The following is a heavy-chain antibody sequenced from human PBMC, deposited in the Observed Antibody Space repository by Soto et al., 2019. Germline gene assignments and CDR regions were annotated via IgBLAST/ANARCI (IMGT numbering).Heavy chain of an antibody. CDR1: GFTFDDYA. D-gene: IGHD3-22*01. CDR2: ISWNSGSI. J-gene: IGHJ4*02. V-gene: IGHV3-9*01. CDR3: AKASHYDSSGYCVDY. Sequence: ESGGGLVQPGRSLRLSCAASGFTFDDYAMHWVRQAPGKGLEWVSGISWNSGSIGYADSVKGRFTISRDNAKNSLYLQMNSLRAEDTALYYCAKASHYDSSGYCVDYWGQGTLVTVSS.